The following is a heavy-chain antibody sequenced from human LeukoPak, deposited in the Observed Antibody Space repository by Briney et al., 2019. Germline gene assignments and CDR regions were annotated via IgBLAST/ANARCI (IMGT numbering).Heavy chain of an antibody. V-gene: IGHV4-38-2*02. CDR2: ICHSGST. CDR1: GYSISSGYY. Sequence: PSETLSLTCTVSGYSISSGYYWGWIRQPPGKGLEWIGSICHSGSTYYNPSLKSRVTISVDTSKNQFSLKLSSVTAADTAVYYCATTASHFDYWGQGTLVTVSS. CDR3: ATTASHFDY. J-gene: IGHJ4*02.